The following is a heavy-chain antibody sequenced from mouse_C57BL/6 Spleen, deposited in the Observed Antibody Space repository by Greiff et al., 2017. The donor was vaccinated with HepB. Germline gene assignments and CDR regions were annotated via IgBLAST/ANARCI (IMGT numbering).Heavy chain of an antibody. J-gene: IGHJ4*01. CDR2: ISNGGGST. V-gene: IGHV5-12*01. CDR1: GFTFSDYY. Sequence: EVKLMESGGGLVQPGGSLKLSCAASGFTFSDYYMYWVRQTPEKRLEWVAYISNGGGSTYYPDTVKGRFTISRDNAKNTLYLQMSRLKSEDTAMYYCARGGSYAMDYWGQGTSVTVSS. CDR3: ARGGSYAMDY.